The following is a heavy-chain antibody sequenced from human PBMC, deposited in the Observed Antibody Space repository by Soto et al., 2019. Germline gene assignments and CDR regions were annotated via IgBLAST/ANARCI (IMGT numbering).Heavy chain of an antibody. J-gene: IGHJ6*02. V-gene: IGHV1-69*01. CDR1: GGTFGSYX. CDR3: ARSQGSSTSLEIYYYYYYGMDV. Sequence: QVQLVQSGAEVKKPGSSVKVSCKASGGTFGSYXXXXVRXAXGXXXXXXGGIIPIPGTANYAQKFQGRVTIAADESTSTAYMELSSLRSEDTAVYYCARSQGSSTSLEIYYYYYYGMDVWGQGTTVTVSS. D-gene: IGHD2-2*01. CDR2: IIPIPGTA.